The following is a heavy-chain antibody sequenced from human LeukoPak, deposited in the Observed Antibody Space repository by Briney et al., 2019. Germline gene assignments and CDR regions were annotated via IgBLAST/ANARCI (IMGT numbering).Heavy chain of an antibody. CDR3: AELGITMIGGV. CDR1: GLTFSSYE. D-gene: IGHD3-10*02. CDR2: ISSSGSTI. Sequence: GGSLRLSCAPSGLTFSSYEMNWARHSPGKGLGWVSYISSSGSTIYYADSVKGRFTIPRDNAKNSLYLQMNSLRAEDTAVYYCAELGITMIGGVWGKGTTVTISS. J-gene: IGHJ6*04. V-gene: IGHV3-48*03.